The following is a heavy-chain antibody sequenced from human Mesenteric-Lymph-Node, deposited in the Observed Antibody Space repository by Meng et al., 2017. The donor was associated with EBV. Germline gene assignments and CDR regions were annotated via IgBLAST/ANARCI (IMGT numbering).Heavy chain of an antibody. Sequence: QVQLVESGGCVVQPGKSLTLSCAGSGFTFIGHGMHWVRQAPGKGLEWVAVISYDGSNKYYADSVKGRFTISRDNSQNTLYLQMNSLRVDDTAVYYCAREGPYSSGWRNWFDPWGQGTLVTVSS. CDR3: AREGPYSSGWRNWFDP. J-gene: IGHJ5*02. CDR2: ISYDGSNK. D-gene: IGHD6-19*01. CDR1: GFTFIGHG. V-gene: IGHV3-30*03.